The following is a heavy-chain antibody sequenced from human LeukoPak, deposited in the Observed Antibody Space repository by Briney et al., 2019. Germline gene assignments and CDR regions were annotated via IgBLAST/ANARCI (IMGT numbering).Heavy chain of an antibody. V-gene: IGHV1-2*02. CDR1: GYTFTGYY. CDR2: INPNSGGT. J-gene: IGHJ1*01. CDR3: AREDIVVVPAALKYFQH. D-gene: IGHD2-2*01. Sequence: ASVKVSCKASGYTFTGYYMHWVRQAPGQGLEWMGWINPNSGGTNYAQKFQGRVTMTRDTSISTAYMELSRLRSDDTAVYYCAREDIVVVPAALKYFQHWGQGTLVTVSS.